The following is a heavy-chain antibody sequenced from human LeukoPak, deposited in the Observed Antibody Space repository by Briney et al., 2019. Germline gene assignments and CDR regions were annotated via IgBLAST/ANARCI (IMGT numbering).Heavy chain of an antibody. J-gene: IGHJ4*02. D-gene: IGHD3-22*01. CDR1: GYSISSDYY. V-gene: IGHV4-38-2*01. CDR2: IYQSGST. CDR3: ARNGSSGYMDS. Sequence: SETLSLTCAVSGYSISSDYYWGWIRQPPGKGLEWIGSIYQSGSTSYNPSLKSRVTISVDTSKNHFSLKLSSVTAADTAVYYCARNGSSGYMDSWGQGTLVTVSS.